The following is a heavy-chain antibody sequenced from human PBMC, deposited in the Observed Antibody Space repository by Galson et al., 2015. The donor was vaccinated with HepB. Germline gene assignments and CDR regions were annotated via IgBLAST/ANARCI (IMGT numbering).Heavy chain of an antibody. D-gene: IGHD5-18*01. CDR1: GDSVSSNSAT. J-gene: IGHJ6*02. V-gene: IGHV6-1*01. CDR3: ARDLGVHIAMVIHYYYGMDV. Sequence: CAISGDSVSSNSATWNWIRQSPSRGLEWLGRTYYRSKWYNDYEVSVKSRMSISPDTSKNQFSLQLNSVTPEDTAVYYCARDLGVHIAMVIHYYYGMDVWGQGTTVTVSS. CDR2: TYYRSKWYN.